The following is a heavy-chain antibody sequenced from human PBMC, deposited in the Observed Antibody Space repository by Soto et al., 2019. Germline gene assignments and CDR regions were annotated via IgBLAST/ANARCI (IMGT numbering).Heavy chain of an antibody. J-gene: IGHJ3*02. D-gene: IGHD3-22*01. CDR1: GFTFNSYA. CDR3: ARPYYDSSGYYAFDI. Sequence: QVQLVESGGGVVQPGRSLRLSCAASGFTFNSYAMHWVRQAPGKGLEWVVVISYDDSNKYYADSVKGRFTISRDNSKNMLYLQMNSLRAEDTAVYYCARPYYDSSGYYAFDIWGQGTMVTVSS. CDR2: ISYDDSNK. V-gene: IGHV3-30-3*01.